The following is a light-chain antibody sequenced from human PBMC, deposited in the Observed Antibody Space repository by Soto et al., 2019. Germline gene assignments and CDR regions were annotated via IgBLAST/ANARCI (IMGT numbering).Light chain of an antibody. Sequence: DIVLTQSPGTLSLSPGDRATLACRASQSDGSNYLAWYQQKPGQAPRPLIYGASSRAIGSPDRFSGIGSGTDFTLSISRLEVEDFAVYHCQQYGNAPITFGQGTRLEIK. J-gene: IGKJ5*01. CDR1: QSDGSNY. V-gene: IGKV3-20*01. CDR3: QQYGNAPIT. CDR2: GAS.